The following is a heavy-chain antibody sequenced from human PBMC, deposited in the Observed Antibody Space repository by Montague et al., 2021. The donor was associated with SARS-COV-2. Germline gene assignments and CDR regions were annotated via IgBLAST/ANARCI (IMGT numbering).Heavy chain of an antibody. D-gene: IGHD3-10*01. Sequence: SETLSLTCAVYGGSFSGYYWNWIRQPPGKGLEWTGEINHSGSTNYNPSLKSRVTMSVDTSKNQFSLKLSSVTAADTAVYYCARGARQGYGFRLGSFDSWGQGTLVIVSS. J-gene: IGHJ4*02. CDR3: ARGARQGYGFRLGSFDS. CDR2: INHSGST. CDR1: GGSFSGYY. V-gene: IGHV4-34*01.